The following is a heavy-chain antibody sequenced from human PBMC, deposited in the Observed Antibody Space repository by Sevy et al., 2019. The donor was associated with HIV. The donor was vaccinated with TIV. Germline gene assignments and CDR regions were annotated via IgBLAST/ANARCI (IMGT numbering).Heavy chain of an antibody. CDR1: GFTFSSYG. V-gene: IGHV3-7*01. CDR3: ARWDV. Sequence: GGSLRLSCAASGFTFSSYGMNWVRQAPGKGLEWVANIKEDGSDKYYVDSVKGRFTISRDNAQHSLYLEMNSLRAEDTAVYYCARWDVWGKGTTVTVSS. CDR2: IKEDGSDK. J-gene: IGHJ6*04.